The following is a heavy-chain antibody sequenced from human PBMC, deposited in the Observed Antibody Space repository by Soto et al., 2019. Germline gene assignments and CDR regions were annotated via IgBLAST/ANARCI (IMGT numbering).Heavy chain of an antibody. V-gene: IGHV3-33*01. D-gene: IGHD3-16*01. CDR1: GFTFSSYG. CDR2: IWYDGSNK. J-gene: IGHJ6*02. Sequence: QVQLVESGGGVVQPGRSLRLSCAASGFTFSSYGMHWVRQAPGKGLEWVAVIWYDGSNKYYADSVKGRFTISRDNSKNTLYLQMNSLRAEDTAVYYCARGGLDTPYGMYVWGQGTTGTVSS. CDR3: ARGGLDTPYGMYV.